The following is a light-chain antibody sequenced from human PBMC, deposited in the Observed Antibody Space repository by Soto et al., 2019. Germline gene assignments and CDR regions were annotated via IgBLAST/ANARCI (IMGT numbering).Light chain of an antibody. CDR1: QGIRND. CDR3: LQDYNYPWT. Sequence: IQMTQSPSSLSASVGDRVTIACRASQGIRNDLGWYQQEPGKAPKLLIYAASSLESGVPSRFSGSGSSTDFTLTISSLQPEDFATYYCLQDYNYPWTFGQGTKVDIK. V-gene: IGKV1-6*01. J-gene: IGKJ1*01. CDR2: AAS.